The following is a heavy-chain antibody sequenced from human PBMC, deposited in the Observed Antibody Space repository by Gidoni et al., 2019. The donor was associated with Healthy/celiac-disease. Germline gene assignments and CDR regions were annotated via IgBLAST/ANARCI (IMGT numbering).Heavy chain of an antibody. D-gene: IGHD6-13*01. J-gene: IGHJ4*02. V-gene: IGHV3-30-3*01. CDR2: ISYDGSNK. CDR1: SSYA. Sequence: SSYAMHWVRQAPGKGLEWVAVISYDGSNKYYADSVKGRFTISRDNSKNTLYLQMNSLRAEDTAVYYCARDGGSWYEGSYFDYWGQGTLVTVSS. CDR3: ARDGGSWYEGSYFDY.